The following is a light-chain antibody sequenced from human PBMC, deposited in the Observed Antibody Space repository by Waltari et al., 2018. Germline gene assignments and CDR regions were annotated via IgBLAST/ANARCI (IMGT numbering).Light chain of an antibody. CDR3: CSFAGSHTYVV. V-gene: IGLV2-11*01. CDR2: DVS. J-gene: IGLJ2*01. CDR1: SDDVGVFHY. Sequence: QSALTQPPSASGSPGQSVTISCTGTSDDVGVFHYDSWYQQHPGKAPKLMIYDVSKPPSGGPDRFSGSKSGNTASLTISGLQTEDEADYYCCSFAGSHTYVVFGGGTKLTVL.